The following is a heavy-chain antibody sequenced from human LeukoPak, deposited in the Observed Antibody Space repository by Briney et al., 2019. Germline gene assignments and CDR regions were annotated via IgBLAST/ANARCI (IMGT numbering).Heavy chain of an antibody. J-gene: IGHJ3*02. CDR2: IYYSGST. V-gene: IGHV4-59*01. D-gene: IGHD2-2*01. CDR3: ARDQDLGYCSGTSCQGGYAFDI. Sequence: SETLSLTCTVSGGFISTYYWSWIRQPPGKGLEWLGYIYYSGSTNYNPSLKSRLTISVDVSKNQFSLKLGSVTAADTAVYYCARDQDLGYCSGTSCQGGYAFDIWGQGTLVTVSS. CDR1: GGFISTYY.